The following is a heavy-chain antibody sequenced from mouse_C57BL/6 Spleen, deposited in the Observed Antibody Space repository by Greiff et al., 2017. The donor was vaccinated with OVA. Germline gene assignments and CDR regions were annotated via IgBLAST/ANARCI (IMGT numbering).Heavy chain of an antibody. J-gene: IGHJ1*03. V-gene: IGHV1-15*01. CDR2: IDPETGGT. D-gene: IGHD2-4*01. CDR1: GYTFTDYE. Sequence: QVQLQQSGAELVRPGASVTLSCKASGYTFTDYEMHWVKQTPVHGLEWIGAIDPETGGTAYNQKFKGKAILTADKSSSTAYMELRSLTSEDSAVYYCTRGRDDYDGSPYWYFDVWGTGTTVTVSS. CDR3: TRGRDDYDGSPYWYFDV.